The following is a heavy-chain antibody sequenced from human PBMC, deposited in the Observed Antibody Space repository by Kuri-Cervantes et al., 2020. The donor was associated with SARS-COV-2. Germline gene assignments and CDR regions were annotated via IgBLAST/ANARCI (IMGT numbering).Heavy chain of an antibody. CDR3: ARAMWPYHYDSSGLIFDY. Sequence: GGSLRLSCAASGFAFSNCAINWVRQGPGKGLEWVSEISGNGDTTFYADSVKGRFTISRDNSKNTLYLQMNSLRAEDTAVYYCARAMWPYHYDSSGLIFDYWGQGTLVTVSS. D-gene: IGHD3-22*01. CDR1: GFAFSNCA. V-gene: IGHV3-23*01. CDR2: ISGNGDTT. J-gene: IGHJ4*02.